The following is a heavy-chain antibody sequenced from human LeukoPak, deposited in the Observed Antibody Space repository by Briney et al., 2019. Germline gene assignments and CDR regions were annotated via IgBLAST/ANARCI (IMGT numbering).Heavy chain of an antibody. J-gene: IGHJ4*02. D-gene: IGHD3-10*01. CDR2: ISPDSGST. Sequence: ASVKVSFKASGYTFSDHHMHWVRQAPGQGFEWMGKISPDSGSTTYAQNFQDRVTMTRDTSTSTAYMELNSLRSEDTAVYYCARDTYGSDYWGQGTLVTVSS. V-gene: IGHV1-46*01. CDR1: GYTFSDHH. CDR3: ARDTYGSDY.